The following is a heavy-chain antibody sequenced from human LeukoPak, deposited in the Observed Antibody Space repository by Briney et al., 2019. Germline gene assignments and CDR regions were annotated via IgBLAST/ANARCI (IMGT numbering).Heavy chain of an antibody. CDR2: IYYSGIT. Sequence: SETLSLTCTVSGGSISSYYWTWIRQPPGKGLQWIGNIYYSGITSYTPSLQSRVTISVDTSNNQFSLKLSSVTAADTAVYYCARYVSSGLDQWGQGTLVTVS. V-gene: IGHV4-59*01. J-gene: IGHJ4*02. CDR3: ARYVSSGLDQ. D-gene: IGHD3-22*01. CDR1: GGSISSYY.